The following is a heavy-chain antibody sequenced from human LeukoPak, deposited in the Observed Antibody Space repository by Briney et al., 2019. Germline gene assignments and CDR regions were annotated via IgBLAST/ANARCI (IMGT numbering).Heavy chain of an antibody. CDR3: SKRSLNYYGSGPLDY. CDR1: GFTFSTYA. Sequence: GGSLRLSCAASGFTFSTYAMSWVRQAPGKGLEWVSGISGSGGSTDYADSVKGRFTISRDNSKNTLYLQMNSLRAEDTAVYFCSKRSLNYYGSGPLDYLGQGTLVTVSS. V-gene: IGHV3-23*01. D-gene: IGHD3-10*01. J-gene: IGHJ4*02. CDR2: ISGSGGST.